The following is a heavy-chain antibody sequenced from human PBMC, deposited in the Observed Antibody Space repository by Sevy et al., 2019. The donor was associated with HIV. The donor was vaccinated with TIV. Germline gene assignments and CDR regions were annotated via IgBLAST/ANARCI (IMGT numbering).Heavy chain of an antibody. CDR2: IYGSAGVT. Sequence: GGSLRLSCAASGITFSGYAMNWVRQAPGKGLDWVSTIYGSAGVTYYANSVKGRFTISRDNSKNTLFLQMNNPRAEDTAVYYCAGGRFDSTGSFDAFDIWGRGTLVTVSS. D-gene: IGHD3-22*01. J-gene: IGHJ3*02. V-gene: IGHV3-23*01. CDR3: AGGRFDSTGSFDAFDI. CDR1: GITFSGYA.